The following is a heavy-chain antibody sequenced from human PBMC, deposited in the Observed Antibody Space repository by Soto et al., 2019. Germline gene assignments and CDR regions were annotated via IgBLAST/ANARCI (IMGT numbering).Heavy chain of an antibody. Sequence: SETLSLTCTVSGDSISRGGYYWSWIRQHPGKGLEWIGYIYYSGSTYYNPSLKSRVTISLDTSKNQFSLKLTSVTAADTAVYYCARDRSRAGHFDYWRQGTLVTVSS. D-gene: IGHD6-13*01. V-gene: IGHV4-31*03. CDR3: ARDRSRAGHFDY. CDR1: GDSISRGGYY. CDR2: IYYSGST. J-gene: IGHJ4*02.